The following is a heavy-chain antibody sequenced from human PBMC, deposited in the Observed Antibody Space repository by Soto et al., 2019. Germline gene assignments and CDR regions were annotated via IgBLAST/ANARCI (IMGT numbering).Heavy chain of an antibody. J-gene: IGHJ6*02. CDR3: ARGGYCSSTSCYVNYYYGMDV. CDR1: GGTFSSYA. CDR2: IIPIFGTA. Sequence: VQLVQSGAEVKKPGSSVKVSCKASGGTFSSYAISWVRQAPGQGLEWMGGIIPIFGTANYAQKFQGRVTITADESTSTAYMELSSLRSEDTAVYYCARGGYCSSTSCYVNYYYGMDVWGQGTTVTVSS. D-gene: IGHD2-2*01. V-gene: IGHV1-69*01.